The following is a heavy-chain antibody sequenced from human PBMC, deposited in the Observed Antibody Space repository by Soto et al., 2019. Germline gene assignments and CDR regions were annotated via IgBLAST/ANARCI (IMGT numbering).Heavy chain of an antibody. CDR1: GYSFTSYW. V-gene: IGHV5-51*01. CDR2: IYPGDSDT. Sequence: GESLKISCKGSGYSFTSYWIGWVRQMPGKGLEWMGIIYPGDSDTRYSPSFQGQVTISADKSISTAYLQWSSLKASDTAMYYCARLGYYGSGSYYHHGMDVWGQGTTVTVSS. D-gene: IGHD3-10*01. J-gene: IGHJ6*02. CDR3: ARLGYYGSGSYYHHGMDV.